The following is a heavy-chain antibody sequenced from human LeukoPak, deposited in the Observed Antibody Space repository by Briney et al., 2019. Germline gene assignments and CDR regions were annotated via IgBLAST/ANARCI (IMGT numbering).Heavy chain of an antibody. CDR1: GSTFSSYA. CDR3: AKGEGGALGIPHPYYFDY. V-gene: IGHV3-30*02. J-gene: IGHJ4*02. CDR2: IRFDGGNK. D-gene: IGHD3-16*01. Sequence: GGSLRLSCAASGSTFSSYAMHWVRQAPGKGLEWVAFIRFDGGNKYYADSAKGRFTISRDNSKNTLYLQMNSLRAEDTAVYYCAKGEGGALGIPHPYYFDYWGQGNVVTVSS.